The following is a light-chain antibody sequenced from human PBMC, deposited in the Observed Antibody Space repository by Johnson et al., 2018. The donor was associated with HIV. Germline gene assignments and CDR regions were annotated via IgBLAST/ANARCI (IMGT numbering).Light chain of an antibody. CDR1: SSDIGNNY. J-gene: IGLJ1*01. V-gene: IGLV1-51*01. Sequence: QSVLTQPPSVSAAPGQKVIISCSGGSSDIGNNYVSWYQHLPGTAPKLLIYDDNKRPSGIPDRFSGSKSGTSATLGITGLQTGDEAYYYCETWDSSLSVYYVFGTGTKLTVL. CDR3: ETWDSSLSVYYV. CDR2: DDN.